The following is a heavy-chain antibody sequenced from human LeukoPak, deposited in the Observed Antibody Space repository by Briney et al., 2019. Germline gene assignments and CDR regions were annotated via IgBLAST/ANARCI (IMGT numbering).Heavy chain of an antibody. D-gene: IGHD6-19*01. CDR3: AREVANIAVAGTYYYYGMDV. CDR1: GDSISLYY. Sequence: SETLSLTCTVSGDSISLYYWSWIRQPPGKGLEWIGYIYYTGSTKSNPSLKSRVTISVDTSKNQFSLKLSSVTAADTAVYYCAREVANIAVAGTYYYYGMDVWGQGTTVTVSS. V-gene: IGHV4-59*01. CDR2: IYYTGST. J-gene: IGHJ6*02.